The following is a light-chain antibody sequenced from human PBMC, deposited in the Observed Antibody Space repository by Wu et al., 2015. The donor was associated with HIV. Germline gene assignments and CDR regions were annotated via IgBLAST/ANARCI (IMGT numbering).Light chain of an antibody. V-gene: IGKV1-5*03. CDR2: KAS. CDR3: QQYKSYWT. Sequence: DIQMTQSPSTLSASVGDRVTITCRASQSISTWLAWYQQKPGNAPKFLIYKASSLQSGVPSRFSGSGSGTEFTLTISSLQPDDFATYYCQQYKSYWTFGQGTKVEIK. CDR1: QSISTW. J-gene: IGKJ1*01.